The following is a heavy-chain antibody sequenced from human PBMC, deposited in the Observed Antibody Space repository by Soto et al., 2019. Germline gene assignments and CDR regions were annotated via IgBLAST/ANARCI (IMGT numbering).Heavy chain of an antibody. J-gene: IGHJ3*02. CDR1: GYTFTSYD. CDR3: ASAVLIAVAGTGDAFDI. Sequence: EASVKVSCKASGYTFTSYDINWVRQATGQGLEWMGWMNPNSGNTGYAQKFQGRVTMTRNTSISTAYMELSSLRSEDTAVYYCASAVLIAVAGTGDAFDIWGQGTMVTVSS. D-gene: IGHD6-19*01. V-gene: IGHV1-8*01. CDR2: MNPNSGNT.